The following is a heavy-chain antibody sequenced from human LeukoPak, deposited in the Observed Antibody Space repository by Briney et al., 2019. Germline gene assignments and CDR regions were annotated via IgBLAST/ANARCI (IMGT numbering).Heavy chain of an antibody. CDR1: GFTFSSYA. V-gene: IGHV3-15*01. D-gene: IGHD4-23*01. CDR2: IKSKTDGGTT. CDR3: TTVSNYGGNPDDY. Sequence: GGSLRLSCAASGFTFSSYAMSWVRQAPGKGLEWVGRIKSKTDGGTTDYAAPVKGRFTISRDDSKNTLYLQMNSLKTEDTAVYYCTTVSNYGGNPDDYWGQGTLVTVSS. J-gene: IGHJ4*02.